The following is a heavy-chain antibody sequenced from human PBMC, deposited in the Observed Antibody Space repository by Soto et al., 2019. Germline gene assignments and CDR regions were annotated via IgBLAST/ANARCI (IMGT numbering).Heavy chain of an antibody. CDR2: VYSSGNT. J-gene: IGHJ3*02. D-gene: IGHD4-17*01. CDR1: GGSMSSYY. Sequence: QVQLQESGPGLVKPSETLSLTCSVSGGSMSSYYWTWIRQPPGKGLEWIGYVYSSGNTNYNPSLQSRVTIALDTSKNQFSLRLRSVTAADTAVYYCARRHVRTVAAARGDAFDIWGQGTMVTVSS. V-gene: IGHV4-4*08. CDR3: ARRHVRTVAAARGDAFDI.